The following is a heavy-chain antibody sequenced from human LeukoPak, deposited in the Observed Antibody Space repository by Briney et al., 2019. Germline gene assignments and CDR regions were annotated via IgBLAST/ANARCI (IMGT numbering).Heavy chain of an antibody. V-gene: IGHV3-30*18. J-gene: IGHJ4*02. Sequence: GRSLRLSCAASGFNFSDYAMHWVRQAPGKGPEWVAVISYDGTNKYYAESVKGRFTISRDSSKNMLYLQMNGLRAEDTALYHCAEGGYSSLSFADYWGQGTLVTVSS. CDR1: GFNFSDYA. CDR3: AEGGYSSLSFADY. CDR2: ISYDGTNK. D-gene: IGHD6-6*01.